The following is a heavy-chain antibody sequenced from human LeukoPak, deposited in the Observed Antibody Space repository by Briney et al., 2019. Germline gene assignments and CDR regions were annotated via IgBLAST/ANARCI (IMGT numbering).Heavy chain of an antibody. Sequence: PGGSLRLSCAASGFTFDDYTMHWVRQAPGKGLEWVSLISWDGGSTYYADSVKGRFTISRDNSKNSLYLQMNSLRTEDTALYYCAKEYGDYNYYYYMDVWGKGTTVTVSS. V-gene: IGHV3-43*01. D-gene: IGHD4-17*01. CDR3: AKEYGDYNYYYYMDV. CDR1: GFTFDDYT. J-gene: IGHJ6*03. CDR2: ISWDGGST.